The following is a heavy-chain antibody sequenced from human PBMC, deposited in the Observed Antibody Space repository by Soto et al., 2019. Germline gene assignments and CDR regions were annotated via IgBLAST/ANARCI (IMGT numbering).Heavy chain of an antibody. V-gene: IGHV3-30-3*01. D-gene: IGHD4-17*01. J-gene: IGHJ4*02. Sequence: QVQLVESGGGVVQPGRSLRLSCAASGFTFSSYAMHWVRQAPGKGLEWVAVISYDGSNKYYADSVKGRFTISRDKSKNTLYLQMNSLRAEDTAVYYCARGLGGDLDYWGQGTLVTVSS. CDR1: GFTFSSYA. CDR2: ISYDGSNK. CDR3: ARGLGGDLDY.